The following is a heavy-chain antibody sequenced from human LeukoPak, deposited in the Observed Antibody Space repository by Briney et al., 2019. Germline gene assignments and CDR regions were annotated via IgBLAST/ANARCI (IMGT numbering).Heavy chain of an antibody. CDR3: ASWSSLGSGYYIDY. CDR1: GFTFSSYW. J-gene: IGHJ4*02. Sequence: GGSLRLSCAASGFTFSSYWMHWVRQVPGRGLVWVSRINSDGSSATYADSVKGRFTISRDNAKNTLYLQMNSLRAEDTAVYYCASWSSLGSGYYIDYWGQGTLVTVSS. V-gene: IGHV3-74*01. D-gene: IGHD3-22*01. CDR2: INSDGSSA.